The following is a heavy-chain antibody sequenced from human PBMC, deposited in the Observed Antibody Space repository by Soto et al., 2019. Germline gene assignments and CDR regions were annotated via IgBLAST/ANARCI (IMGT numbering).Heavy chain of an antibody. CDR1: GFTFGDYA. V-gene: IGHV3-49*03. J-gene: IGHJ4*02. CDR2: IRSKASGGTT. CDR3: TRKGYCSSTSCYADRFDY. D-gene: IGHD2-2*01. Sequence: PGGSLRLSCTASGFTFGDYAMSWFRQAPGKGLEWVGFIRSKASGGTTEYAASVKGRFSISRDDSKSIAYLQMNSLKTEDTAVYYCTRKGYCSSTSCYADRFDYWGQGTLVTVSS.